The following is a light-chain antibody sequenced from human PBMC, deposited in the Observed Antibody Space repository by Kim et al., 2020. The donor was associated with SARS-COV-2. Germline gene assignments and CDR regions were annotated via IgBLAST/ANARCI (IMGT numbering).Light chain of an antibody. J-gene: IGKJ2*01. CDR2: GAS. CDR3: QQYGSSPYT. Sequence: EIVLTQSPGTLSLSPGERATLSCRASQSVSSSYLAWYQDKPGQAPSLLIYGASSRATGIPDRFSGSGSGTDFTLTISRLEPEDFAVYYCQQYGSSPYTFGQGTKLEI. V-gene: IGKV3-20*01. CDR1: QSVSSSY.